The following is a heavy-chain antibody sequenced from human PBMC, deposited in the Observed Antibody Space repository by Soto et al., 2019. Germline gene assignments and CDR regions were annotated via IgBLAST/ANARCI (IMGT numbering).Heavy chain of an antibody. D-gene: IGHD3-16*02. CDR3: ARSEVIPEGCDY. J-gene: IGHJ4*02. Sequence: ASVKVSWKASGYIFTTYALHWVRQAPGQRLEWMGWINAGKGNTKYSQKFQDRVTITRDTSASVAYMELSSLASEDTAVYYCARSEVIPEGCDYWGQGTLVTVSS. CDR2: INAGKGNT. CDR1: GYIFTTYA. V-gene: IGHV1-3*01.